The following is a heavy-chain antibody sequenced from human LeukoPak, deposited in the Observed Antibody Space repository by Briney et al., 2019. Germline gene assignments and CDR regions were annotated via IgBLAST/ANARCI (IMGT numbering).Heavy chain of an antibody. CDR3: ARRGASSSGYGPHY. J-gene: IGHJ4*02. CDR1: GGSFSGYY. V-gene: IGHV4-34*01. D-gene: IGHD3-22*01. Sequence: PSETLSLTCAVYGGSFSGYYWSWIRQPPGKGLEWIGEINHSGSTNYNPSLKSRVTISVDTSKNQFSLKLSSVTAADTAVYYCARRGASSSGYGPHYWGQGTLVTVSS. CDR2: INHSGST.